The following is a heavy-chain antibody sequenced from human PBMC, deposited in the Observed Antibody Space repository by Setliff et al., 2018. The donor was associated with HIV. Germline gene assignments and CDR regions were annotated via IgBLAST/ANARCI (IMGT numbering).Heavy chain of an antibody. D-gene: IGHD2-2*01. CDR2: IDKDGIVK. CDR1: GFMFSNYW. J-gene: IGHJ6*04. V-gene: IGHV3-7*03. Sequence: GGSLRLSCTGSGFMFSNYWMSWVRQAPGKGLEWVASIDKDGIVKYFVDSVKGRFTISRDNAESSLYLQMDSLSAEDTAVYYCTSGALLPTVDYWGKGTTVTVSS. CDR3: TSGALLPTVDY.